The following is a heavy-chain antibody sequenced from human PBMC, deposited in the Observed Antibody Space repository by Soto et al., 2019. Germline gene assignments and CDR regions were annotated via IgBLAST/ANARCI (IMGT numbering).Heavy chain of an antibody. CDR2: IYYSGST. J-gene: IGHJ6*03. CDR3: ARDPGRYYYMDV. CDR1: GGSISSGGYY. V-gene: IGHV4-31*03. Sequence: QVQLQESGPGLVKPSQTLSLTCTVSGGSISSGGYYWSWIRQHPGKGLEWIGYIYYSGSTYYNRSLKSRVTISVDTSKNQFSLKLSSVTAADTAVYHCARDPGRYYYMDVWGKGTTVTVSS.